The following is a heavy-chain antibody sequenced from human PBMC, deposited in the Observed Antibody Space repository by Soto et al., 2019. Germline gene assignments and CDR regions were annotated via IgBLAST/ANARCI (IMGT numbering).Heavy chain of an antibody. Sequence: PGGSLRLSCAASGFTFSASDMNWVRQAPGRGLERVSSITTTSAYIYYAASVKGRFTISRDNAENSLSLQMNSLRAEDTAVYYCLRSGGQRMALRSNWFDPWGQGTLVTVSS. V-gene: IGHV3-21*01. CDR2: ITTTSAYI. CDR1: GFTFSASD. CDR3: LRSGGQRMALRSNWFDP. D-gene: IGHD6-25*01. J-gene: IGHJ5*02.